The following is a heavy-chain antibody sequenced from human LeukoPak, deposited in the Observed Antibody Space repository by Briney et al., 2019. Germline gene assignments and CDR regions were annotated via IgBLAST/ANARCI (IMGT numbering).Heavy chain of an antibody. CDR2: MYSGGST. CDR3: ASLIVATDLGVDAFDI. V-gene: IGHV3-66*01. CDR1: GFTVSSKY. D-gene: IGHD3-22*01. J-gene: IGHJ3*02. Sequence: PAGGSLRLSCVASGFTVSSKYMTGVRQTPGKGLEWVSVMYSGGSTFYADSVEGRFTISRDNSKNTLYLQMNSLRAEDTAVYYCASLIVATDLGVDAFDIWCQGTMVSVSS.